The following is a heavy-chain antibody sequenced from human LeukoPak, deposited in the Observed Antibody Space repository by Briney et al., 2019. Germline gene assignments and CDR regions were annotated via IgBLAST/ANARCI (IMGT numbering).Heavy chain of an antibody. V-gene: IGHV4-34*01. CDR1: GGSFSGYY. Sequence: PSETLSLTCAVYGGSFSGYYWSWLRQPPGKGLEWIGEINHSGSTNYNPSLKSRVTISVDTSKNQFSLKLSSVTAADTAVYYCARGRGTIFGVVITNWFDPWGQGTLVTVSS. D-gene: IGHD3-3*01. CDR3: ARGRGTIFGVVITNWFDP. J-gene: IGHJ5*02. CDR2: INHSGST.